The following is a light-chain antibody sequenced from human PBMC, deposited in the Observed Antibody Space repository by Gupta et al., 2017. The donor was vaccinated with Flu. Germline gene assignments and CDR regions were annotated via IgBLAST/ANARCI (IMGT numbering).Light chain of an antibody. CDR3: QQDDSTPLT. CDR1: QSVFYSFNNKTY. Sequence: DIVMTQSPDSLAVSLGERATINCKSSQSVFYSFNNKTYLAWYQQKPGQPPNVLIYWASTRESGVSDRFSGSGSGKDFTLTISSLQAEDVAVYYCQQDDSTPLTFGQGSXVEIK. J-gene: IGKJ1*01. CDR2: WAS. V-gene: IGKV4-1*01.